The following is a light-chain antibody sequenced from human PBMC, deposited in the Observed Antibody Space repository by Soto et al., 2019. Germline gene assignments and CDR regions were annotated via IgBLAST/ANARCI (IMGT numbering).Light chain of an antibody. J-gene: IGKJ4*01. Sequence: EIVLTQSPGTLSLSPGERATLSCRASQSVGSNKLAWYQQKRGQAPRFLMYDASTRATGIPVRFSGSGSGTDFTLTISRLEPEDFAVYYCQQYGSTPLTFGGGTKVEIK. V-gene: IGKV3-20*01. CDR2: DAS. CDR3: QQYGSTPLT. CDR1: QSVGSNK.